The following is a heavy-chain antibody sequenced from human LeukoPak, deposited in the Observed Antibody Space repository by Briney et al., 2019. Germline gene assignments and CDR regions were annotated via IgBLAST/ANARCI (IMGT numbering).Heavy chain of an antibody. Sequence: PGGSLRLSCAASGFTFSSYAMSWVRQAPGKGLEWVSGISGSGGSTYYADSVKGRFTISRDNSKNTLYLQMNSLRAEDTAVYYCAKGYCRGISCYSDYWGQGTLVTVPS. V-gene: IGHV3-23*01. CDR3: AKGYCRGISCYSDY. CDR2: ISGSGGST. CDR1: GFTFSSYA. D-gene: IGHD2-2*02. J-gene: IGHJ4*02.